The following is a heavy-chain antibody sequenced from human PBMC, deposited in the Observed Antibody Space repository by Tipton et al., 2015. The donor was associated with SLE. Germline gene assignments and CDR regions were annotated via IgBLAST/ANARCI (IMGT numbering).Heavy chain of an antibody. V-gene: IGHV3-11*05. CDR2: IGDSGTHT. CDR3: AREFSRSGFDY. Sequence: SLRLSCAASGFTFSDYYMSWIRQAPGKGLEWVSYIGDSGTHTNYADSLRGRFTISRDNAKNSLYLQMNRLRAEDTAVYYCAREFSRSGFDYWGQGTLVTVSS. CDR1: GFTFSDYY. J-gene: IGHJ4*02.